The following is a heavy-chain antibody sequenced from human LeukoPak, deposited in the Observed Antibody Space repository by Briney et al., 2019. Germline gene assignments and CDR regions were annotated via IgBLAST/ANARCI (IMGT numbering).Heavy chain of an antibody. CDR2: INPSGGST. CDR3: ARDSGWWMFDY. V-gene: IGHV1-46*01. D-gene: IGHD6-19*01. Sequence: ASVKVSCKASGYTFISYYMHWVRQAPGQGLEWMGIINPSGGSTSYAQKFQGRVTMTRDTSTSTVYMELSSLRSEDTAVYYCARDSGWWMFDYWGQGTLVTVSS. CDR1: GYTFISYY. J-gene: IGHJ4*02.